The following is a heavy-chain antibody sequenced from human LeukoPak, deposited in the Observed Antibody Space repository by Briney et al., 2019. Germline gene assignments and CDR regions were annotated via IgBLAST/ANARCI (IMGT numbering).Heavy chain of an antibody. CDR3: ARESDGTLFDY. CDR2: ISAYNGNT. CDR1: GYTFTSYG. V-gene: IGHV1-18*01. Sequence: ASVKVSCKASGYTFTSYGISWVRQAPGQGLEWMGWISAYNGNTNYAQKVQGRVTMTTDTSTSTAYMELRSLRSGDTAVYYCARESDGTLFDYWGQGTLVTVSS. J-gene: IGHJ4*02.